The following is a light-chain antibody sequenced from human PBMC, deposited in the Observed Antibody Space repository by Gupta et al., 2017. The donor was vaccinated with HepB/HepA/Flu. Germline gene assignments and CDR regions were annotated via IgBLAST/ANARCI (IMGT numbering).Light chain of an antibody. V-gene: IGKV1-33*01. CDR3: QHGDSLPIT. J-gene: IGKJ5*01. Sequence: DIQLTQSPSSMSTSIGDRVTITCQASEDIDIYLSWYQQKPGKAPKLLIYDASNLEVGVPSRFSGSGSGTEFSFTISSLQPEDLATYYCQHGDSLPITFSQGTLLDIK. CDR2: DAS. CDR1: EDIDIY.